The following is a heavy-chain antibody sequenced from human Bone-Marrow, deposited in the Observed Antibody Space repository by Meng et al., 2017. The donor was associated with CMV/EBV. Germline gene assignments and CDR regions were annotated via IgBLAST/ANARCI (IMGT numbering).Heavy chain of an antibody. CDR3: ARDSIHCSSTSCYIDY. Sequence: GESLKISCAASGFTFDDYTMHWVRQAPGKGLEWVSSISSSSSYIYYADSVKGRFTISRDNAKNSLYLQMNSLRAEDTAVYYCARDSIHCSSTSCYIDYWGQGTLVTVSS. CDR1: GFTFDDYT. CDR2: ISSSSSYI. D-gene: IGHD2-2*01. V-gene: IGHV3-21*01. J-gene: IGHJ4*02.